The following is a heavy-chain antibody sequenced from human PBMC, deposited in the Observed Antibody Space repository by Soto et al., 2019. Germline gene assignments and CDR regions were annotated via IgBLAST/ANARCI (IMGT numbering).Heavy chain of an antibody. J-gene: IGHJ4*02. CDR2: ISSSSYTI. CDR3: AREISLSAGSYFDY. D-gene: IGHD3-10*01. V-gene: IGHV3-48*02. Sequence: QPGGSLRLSCTASGFTFNTYNMNWVRQAPGKGLEWVSYISSSSYTIKYADSVEGRFTVSRDNGKKSLYLQMNSLRDEDTAVYFCAREISLSAGSYFDYWGQGTLVTVS. CDR1: GFTFNTYN.